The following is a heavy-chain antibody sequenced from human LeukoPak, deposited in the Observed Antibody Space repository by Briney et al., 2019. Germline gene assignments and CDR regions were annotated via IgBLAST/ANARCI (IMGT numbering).Heavy chain of an antibody. CDR1: GFTVSSNY. CDR2: IYSGGST. CDR3: ARDRSGLGFVRD. J-gene: IGHJ4*02. Sequence: GGSMRLSCAASGFTVSSNYMSWVRQAPGKGLEWVSVIYSGGSTYYADSVKGRLTISRDHSKNTLYLQVNSRRGEETAGYYCARDRSGLGFVRDWRQGTLVTV. D-gene: IGHD3-10*01. V-gene: IGHV3-53*01.